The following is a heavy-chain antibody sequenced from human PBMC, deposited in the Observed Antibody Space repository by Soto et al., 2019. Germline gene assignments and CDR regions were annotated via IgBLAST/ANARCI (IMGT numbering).Heavy chain of an antibody. CDR2: ISGSGGST. CDR3: AKSPDYDFWSGYYFLDY. J-gene: IGHJ4*02. CDR1: GFTFSSYA. V-gene: IGHV3-23*01. Sequence: GGSLRLSCAASGFTFSSYAMSWVRQAPGKGLEWVSAISGSGGSTYYADSVKGRFTISRDNSKNTLYLQMNSLRAEDTAVYYCAKSPDYDFWSGYYFLDYWGQGTLVTVSS. D-gene: IGHD3-3*01.